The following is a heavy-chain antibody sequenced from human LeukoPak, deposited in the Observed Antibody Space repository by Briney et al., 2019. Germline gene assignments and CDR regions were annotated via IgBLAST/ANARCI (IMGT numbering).Heavy chain of an antibody. J-gene: IGHJ4*02. CDR3: ARVRGGDGYNYHYFDY. Sequence: PSETLSLTCTVSGGSISSYYWSWIRQPPGKGLEWIGYIYTSGSTNYNPSLKSRVTISVDTSKNQFFLKLSSVTAADTAVYYCARVRGGDGYNYHYFDYWGQGTLVTVSS. CDR2: IYTSGST. V-gene: IGHV4-4*09. CDR1: GGSISSYY. D-gene: IGHD5-24*01.